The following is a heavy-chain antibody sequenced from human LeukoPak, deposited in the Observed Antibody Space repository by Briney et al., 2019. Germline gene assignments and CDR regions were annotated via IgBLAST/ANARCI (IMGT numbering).Heavy chain of an antibody. CDR3: ALHELGDLGDY. D-gene: IGHD6-6*01. CDR2: ISYDGSNN. Sequence: PGGSLRPSCAASGFSFSRYNMHWVRQAPGKGLEWVAVISYDGSNNYYADSVKGRFTISRDNSKNTLHLQMNSLRTEDTAVYYCALHELGDLGDYWGQGTLVTVSS. J-gene: IGHJ4*02. CDR1: GFSFSRYN. V-gene: IGHV3-30-3*01.